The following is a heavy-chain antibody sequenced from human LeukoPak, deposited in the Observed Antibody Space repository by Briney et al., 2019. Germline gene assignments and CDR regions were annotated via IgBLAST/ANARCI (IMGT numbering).Heavy chain of an antibody. V-gene: IGHV1-69*13. D-gene: IGHD3-22*01. CDR2: IIPIFGTA. Sequence: SVKVSCKASGGTFSSYAISWVRQAPGQGLEWMGGIIPIFGTANYAQKFQGRVTITADESTSTAYMELSSLRSEDTAVYYCAREAKDYYDSSGYAQYFQHWGQGTLVTVSS. J-gene: IGHJ1*01. CDR1: GGTFSSYA. CDR3: AREAKDYYDSSGYAQYFQH.